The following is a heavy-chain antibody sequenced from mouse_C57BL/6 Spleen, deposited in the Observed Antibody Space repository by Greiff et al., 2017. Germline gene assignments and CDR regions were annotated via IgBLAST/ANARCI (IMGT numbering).Heavy chain of an antibody. D-gene: IGHD2-4*01. CDR1: GYTFTSYW. CDR3: ARERGIYYDYDEDYAMDY. J-gene: IGHJ4*01. V-gene: IGHV1-53*01. CDR2: ITPSNGCT. Sequence: QVQLQQPGTELVKPGASVKLSCKASGYTFTSYWMHWVQQRPGQGLEWIGNITPSNGCTNYNEKFKRKATLTVDKSSSTAYMQLSSLTSEDSAVXYGARERGIYYDYDEDYAMDYWGQGTSVTVSA.